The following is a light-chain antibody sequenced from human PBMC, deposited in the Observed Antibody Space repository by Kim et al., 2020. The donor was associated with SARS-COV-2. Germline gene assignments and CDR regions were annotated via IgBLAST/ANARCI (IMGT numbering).Light chain of an antibody. CDR3: QQRSNCFT. Sequence: PWSPGKRAPLSCRASQSVSSYLAWYQQKPGQAPRLLIYDASNRATGIPARFSGSGSGTDFTLTISSLEPEDFAVYYCQQRSNCFTFGPGTKVDIK. J-gene: IGKJ3*01. CDR2: DAS. V-gene: IGKV3-11*01. CDR1: QSVSSY.